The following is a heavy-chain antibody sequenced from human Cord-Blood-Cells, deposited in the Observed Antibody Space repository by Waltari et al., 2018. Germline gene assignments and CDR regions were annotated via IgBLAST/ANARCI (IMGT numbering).Heavy chain of an antibody. CDR3: ARSNYDSSGYYDY. CDR1: GGPISSYY. J-gene: IGHJ4*02. CDR2: IDYSGST. D-gene: IGHD3-22*01. Sequence: QVQLQESGPGLVKPSETLSLTCTVSGGPISSYYWSWLRQPPGKGLEWIGYIDYSGSTNYNPSLKSRVTISVDTSKNQFSLKLSSVTAADTAVYYCARSNYDSSGYYDYWGQGTLVTVSS. V-gene: IGHV4-59*01.